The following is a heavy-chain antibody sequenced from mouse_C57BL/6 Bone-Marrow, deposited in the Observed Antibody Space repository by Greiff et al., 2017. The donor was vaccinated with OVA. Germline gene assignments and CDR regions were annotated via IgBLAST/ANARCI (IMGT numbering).Heavy chain of an antibody. D-gene: IGHD1-1*01. CDR2: IDPSDSYT. CDR1: GYTFTSYW. Sequence: VQLQQPGAELVMPGASVKLSCKASGYTFTSYWMHWVKQRPGQGLEWIGEIDPSDSYTNSNQKFKGKSTLTVDKSSSTAYMQLSSLTSEDSAVYYCARDYGAWFAYGGQGTLVTVSA. J-gene: IGHJ3*01. V-gene: IGHV1-69*01. CDR3: ARDYGAWFAY.